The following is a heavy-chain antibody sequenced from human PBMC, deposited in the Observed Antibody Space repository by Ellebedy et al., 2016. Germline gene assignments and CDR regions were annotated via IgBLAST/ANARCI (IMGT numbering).Heavy chain of an antibody. V-gene: IGHV3-23*01. D-gene: IGHD4-17*01. CDR3: RQGHYADL. CDR2: ISAGSDIT. J-gene: IGHJ4*02. CDR1: GFILNTYF. Sequence: GGSLRLXXTASGFILNTYFMSWVRQAPGKGLEWVSTISAGSDITRLADSVKGRFTISRDSSKNSVYLRMNNLRVEDTAVYYCRQGHYADLWGQGTLVTVSS.